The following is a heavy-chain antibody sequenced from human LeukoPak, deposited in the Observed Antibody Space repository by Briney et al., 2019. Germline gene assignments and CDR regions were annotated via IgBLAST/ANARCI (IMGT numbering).Heavy chain of an antibody. Sequence: GEFLKISCQGSGFYFNAYWIAWVRQMPGKGLEWMGTIYPSDSHTTYSPSFQGQVVISADKSISTAYLHWSSLKAPDSALYYCATLWEVGGGAVDIWGQGTVVTVSS. V-gene: IGHV5-51*01. D-gene: IGHD1-26*01. CDR1: GFYFNAYW. CDR2: IYPSDSHT. CDR3: ATLWEVGGGAVDI. J-gene: IGHJ3*02.